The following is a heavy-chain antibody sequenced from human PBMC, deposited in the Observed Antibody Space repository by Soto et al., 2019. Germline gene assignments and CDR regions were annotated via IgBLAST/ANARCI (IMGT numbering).Heavy chain of an antibody. V-gene: IGHV3-23*01. CDR2: ISGSGGST. CDR3: AKKAHDSSGYYPYYYYGMDV. CDR1: GFTFSSYA. D-gene: IGHD3-22*01. Sequence: EVQLLESGGGLVQPGGSLRLSCAASGFTFSSYAMSWVRQAPGKGREWVSAISGSGGSTYYADSVKGRFTISRDNSKNTLYLQMNSLRAEDTAVYYCAKKAHDSSGYYPYYYYGMDVWGQGTTVTVSS. J-gene: IGHJ6*02.